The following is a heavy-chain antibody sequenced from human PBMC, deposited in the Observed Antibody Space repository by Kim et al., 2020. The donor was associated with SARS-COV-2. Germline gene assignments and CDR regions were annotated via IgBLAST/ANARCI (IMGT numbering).Heavy chain of an antibody. Sequence: GGSLRLSCAASGFSFSDYAMSWVRQAPGKGLEWVSTASGSGAITFYSDSVKGRFPISRDNSNNTVFLKMSSLRAEDTATYYCAKEMVIIVSGSRTSWFAPWGQGTLVTVSS. D-gene: IGHD3-22*01. J-gene: IGHJ5*02. CDR2: ASGSGAIT. CDR3: AKEMVIIVSGSRTSWFAP. CDR1: GFSFSDYA. V-gene: IGHV3-23*01.